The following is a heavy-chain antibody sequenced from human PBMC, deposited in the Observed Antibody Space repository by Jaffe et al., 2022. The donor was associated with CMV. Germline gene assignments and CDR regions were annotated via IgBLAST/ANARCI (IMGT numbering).Heavy chain of an antibody. CDR3: ASQNWNFEESY. J-gene: IGHJ4*02. CDR2: IYKGGVI. Sequence: QLQLQESGPGLVKPSETLSLTCTVSGGSISSTPYYWGWIRQPPGKGLEWIGTIYKGGVIYQNPSLRSRITMSVDSSKNQFSLKLTSMTAADAAVYYCASQNWNFEESYWGRGTLITVSS. CDR1: GGSISSTPYY. V-gene: IGHV4-39*01. D-gene: IGHD3-9*01.